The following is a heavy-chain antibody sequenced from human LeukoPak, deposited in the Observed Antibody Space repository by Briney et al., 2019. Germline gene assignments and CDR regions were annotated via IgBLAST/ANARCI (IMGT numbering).Heavy chain of an antibody. Sequence: GGSLRLSCAASGFXLSSYWIHWVRQAPGKGLVWVSRINSDGTSTTYADFVKGRFTISRDSAKNTLYLQMNSLRDEDTAVYYCARGPIPATAIPENWGQGTLVTVSS. V-gene: IGHV3-74*03. CDR1: GFXLSSYW. CDR2: INSDGTST. D-gene: IGHD2-2*02. J-gene: IGHJ4*02. CDR3: ARGPIPATAIPEN.